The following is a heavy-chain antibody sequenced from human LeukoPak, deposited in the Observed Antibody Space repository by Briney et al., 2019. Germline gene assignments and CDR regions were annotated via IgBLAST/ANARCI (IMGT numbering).Heavy chain of an antibody. D-gene: IGHD4-23*01. CDR2: IIPIFGIA. J-gene: IGHJ4*02. Sequence: SSVKVSCKASGGTFSSYAIIWVRQPPGRGLEWMGRIIPIFGIANYAQKFQGRVTITADKSTSTAYMELSSLRSEDTAVYYCARGSAVTLDCGDYWGQGTLVTVSS. CDR3: ARGSAVTLDCGDY. CDR1: GGTFSSYA. V-gene: IGHV1-69*04.